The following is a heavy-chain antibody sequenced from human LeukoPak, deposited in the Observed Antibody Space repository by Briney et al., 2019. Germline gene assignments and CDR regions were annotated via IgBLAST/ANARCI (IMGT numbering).Heavy chain of an antibody. V-gene: IGHV4-59*08. CDR2: IYYSGST. D-gene: IGHD1-26*01. J-gene: IGHJ5*02. CDR3: ARHGGSYYWDP. CDR1: GGSISSYY. Sequence: PSETLPLTCTVSGGSISSYYWSWIRQPPGKGLEWIGYIYYSGSTNYNPSLKSRVTISVDTSKNQFSLKLSSVTAADTAVYYCARHGGSYYWDPWGQGTLVTVSS.